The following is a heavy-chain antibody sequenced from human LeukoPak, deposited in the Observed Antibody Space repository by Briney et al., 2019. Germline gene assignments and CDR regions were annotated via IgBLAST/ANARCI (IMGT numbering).Heavy chain of an antibody. V-gene: IGHV4-30-4*01. Sequence: PSQTLSITCTVSGGSIRRGDYYWSWIRQPPGKGLEWIGFISHSGSTYYNPSLESRVTIPVDTAKNQISLKLSSVTAADTAVYSCARDAGGGGYSYGYFDHWGQGTLVTVSS. CDR3: ARDAGGGGYSYGYFDH. CDR1: GGSIRRGDYY. D-gene: IGHD3-22*01. J-gene: IGHJ4*02. CDR2: ISHSGST.